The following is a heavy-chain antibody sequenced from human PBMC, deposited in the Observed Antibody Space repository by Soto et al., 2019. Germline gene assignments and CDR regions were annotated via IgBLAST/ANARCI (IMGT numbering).Heavy chain of an antibody. J-gene: IGHJ4*02. CDR3: AKGWAFSNYYFDY. CDR1: GITFSIYA. D-gene: IGHD4-4*01. Sequence: GGSLRLSCAASGITFSIYAMSWVRHAPGKGLEWVSAISGSGGITYYADSVKGRFTISRDNSKNTLYLQMSSLRADDTAVYYCAKGWAFSNYYFDYWGQGTLVTVSS. CDR2: ISGSGGIT. V-gene: IGHV3-23*01.